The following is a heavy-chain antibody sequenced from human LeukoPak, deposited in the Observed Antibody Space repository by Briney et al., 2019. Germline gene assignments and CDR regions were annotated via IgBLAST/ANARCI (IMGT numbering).Heavy chain of an antibody. CDR3: ARDPNYYGSANFALDV. D-gene: IGHD3-10*01. CDR1: GFTGSSND. CDR2: IYSGGST. J-gene: IGHJ6*02. Sequence: GGSLRLSCAASGFTGSSNDMSWVRQAPGKGLEWVSVIYSGGSTFYADSVKGRFTISRDNTKNTLYLQMNSLRAEDTAVYYCARDPNYYGSANFALDVWGQGTTVTVSS. V-gene: IGHV3-53*01.